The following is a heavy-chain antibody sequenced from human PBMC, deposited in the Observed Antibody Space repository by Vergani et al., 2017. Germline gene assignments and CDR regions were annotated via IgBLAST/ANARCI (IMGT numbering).Heavy chain of an antibody. J-gene: IGHJ6*02. V-gene: IGHV3-30*03. Sequence: QVQLVESGGGVVQPGRSLRLSCAASGFTFSSYGMHWVRQAPGKGLEWVAVISYDGSNKYYADSVKGRFTISRENAKNSLYLQMNSLRAGDTAVYYCARAYPYYGSGSYYRPGYYYYGMDVWGQGTTVTVSS. CDR1: GFTFSSYG. CDR3: ARAYPYYGSGSYYRPGYYYYGMDV. D-gene: IGHD3-10*01. CDR2: ISYDGSNK.